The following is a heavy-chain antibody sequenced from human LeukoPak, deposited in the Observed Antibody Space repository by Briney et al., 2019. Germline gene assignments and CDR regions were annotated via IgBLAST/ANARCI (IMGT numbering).Heavy chain of an antibody. D-gene: IGHD3-10*01. CDR1: GGSFSGYY. CDR3: ARVDLDLWFSGY. Sequence: SETLSLTCAVYGGSFSGYYWSWIRQPPGKGLEWIGEVNHSGSTNYNPSLKSRVTISVDTSKNQFSLKLSSVTAADTAVYYCARVDLDLWFSGYWGQGTLVTVSS. V-gene: IGHV4-34*01. J-gene: IGHJ4*02. CDR2: VNHSGST.